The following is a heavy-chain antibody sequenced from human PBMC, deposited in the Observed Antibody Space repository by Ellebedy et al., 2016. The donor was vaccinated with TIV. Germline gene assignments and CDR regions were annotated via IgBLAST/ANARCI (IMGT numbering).Heavy chain of an antibody. V-gene: IGHV4-59*01. Sequence: PETLSLTCVVSDGSIRPYYWTWIRQPPGRGLEWIGYAYHSGSTDYNPSLESRVTISVDTSKNQISLRLTSVTAADSAVYYCARVGTELITVEEYYYYMDVWGKGTTVTVSS. CDR2: AYHSGST. J-gene: IGHJ6*03. CDR1: DGSIRPYY. D-gene: IGHD4-11*01. CDR3: ARVGTELITVEEYYYYMDV.